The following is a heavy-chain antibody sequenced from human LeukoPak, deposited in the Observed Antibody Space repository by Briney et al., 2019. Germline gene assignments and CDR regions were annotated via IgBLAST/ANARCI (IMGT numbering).Heavy chain of an antibody. CDR2: IIPNFGTP. Sequence: GASVKVSCKASGGTFSRHAISWVRQAPGQGLEWMGGIIPNFGTPHLAQNFQDRVTITADESTTTVHMEMRSLTSEDTAIFYCATRDADYEYYFDYWGQGTLVTVSS. D-gene: IGHD4-17*01. J-gene: IGHJ4*02. V-gene: IGHV1-69*13. CDR1: GGTFSRHA. CDR3: ATRDADYEYYFDY.